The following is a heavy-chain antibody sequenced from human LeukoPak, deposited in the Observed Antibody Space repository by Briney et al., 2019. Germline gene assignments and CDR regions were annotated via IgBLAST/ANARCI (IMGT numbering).Heavy chain of an antibody. CDR1: GFTFSNYA. CDR3: ARSSSMVTFDY. Sequence: GRSLRLSCAASGFTFSNYAMHWVRQAPGKGLEWVAVIPYDGSNKYYADSVKGRFTISRDNSKNTLYLQMNSLRAEDTAVYYCARSSSMVTFDYWGQGTLVTVSS. D-gene: IGHD5-18*01. CDR2: IPYDGSNK. J-gene: IGHJ4*02. V-gene: IGHV3-30*04.